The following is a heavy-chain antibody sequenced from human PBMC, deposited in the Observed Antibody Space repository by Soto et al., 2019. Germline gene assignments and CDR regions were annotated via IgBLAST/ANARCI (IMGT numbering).Heavy chain of an antibody. CDR1: GFTFSSYG. D-gene: IGHD4-17*01. V-gene: IGHV3-33*01. CDR3: ARVSSYGDPSDAFDI. CDR2: IWYDGSNK. Sequence: QMQLVESGGGVVQPGRSLRLSCAASGFTFSSYGMHWVRQAPGKGLEWVAVIWYDGSNKYYADSVKGRFTISRDNSKNTLYLQMNSVRAEDTAVYYCARVSSYGDPSDAFDIWGQGTMVTVSS. J-gene: IGHJ3*02.